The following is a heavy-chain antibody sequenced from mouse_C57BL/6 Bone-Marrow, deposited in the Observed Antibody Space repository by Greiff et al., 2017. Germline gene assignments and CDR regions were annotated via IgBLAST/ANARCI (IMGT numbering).Heavy chain of an antibody. J-gene: IGHJ3*01. CDR1: GFTFSNYW. CDR3: TGGGSSFAY. V-gene: IGHV6-3*01. Sequence: EVTLVESGGGLVQPGGSMKLSCVASGFTFSNYWMNWVRQSPEKGLEWVAQIRLKSDNYATHYAESVKGRFTISRDDSKSSVSLQMNNLRAEDTGIYYCTGGGSSFAYWGQGTLVTVSA. CDR2: IRLKSDNYAT.